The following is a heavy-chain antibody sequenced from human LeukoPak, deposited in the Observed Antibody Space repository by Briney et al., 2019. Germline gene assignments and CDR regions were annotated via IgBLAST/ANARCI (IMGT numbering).Heavy chain of an antibody. CDR3: ARVDILDNWYFDL. Sequence: PSETLSLTCTVSGGSISSSSYYWGWIRQPPGKRLKWIGSIYYSGSTYYNPSLKSRVTISVDTSKNQFSLKLSSVTAADTAVYYCARVDILDNWYFDLWGRGTLVTVSS. V-gene: IGHV4-39*07. CDR2: IYYSGST. D-gene: IGHD3-9*01. J-gene: IGHJ2*01. CDR1: GGSISSSSYY.